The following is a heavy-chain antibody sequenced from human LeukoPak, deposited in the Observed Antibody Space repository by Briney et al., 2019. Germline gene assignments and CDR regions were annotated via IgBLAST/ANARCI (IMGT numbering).Heavy chain of an antibody. V-gene: IGHV3-7*01. CDR2: IKQDGSEK. CDR1: GFRFSSFY. Sequence: GGSLTLSCVSSGFRFSSFYMSWVRQAPGMGLEWVANIKQDGSEKYYVDSVKGRFTISRDNAKNSLYLQMSSLRDEDTAVYYCARDGLSAALDRWGQGTLVTVPS. J-gene: IGHJ5*02. CDR3: ARDGLSAALDR. D-gene: IGHD2-2*01.